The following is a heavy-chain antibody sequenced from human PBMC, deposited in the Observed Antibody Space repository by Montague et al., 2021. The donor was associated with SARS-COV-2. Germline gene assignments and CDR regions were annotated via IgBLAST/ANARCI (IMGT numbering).Heavy chain of an antibody. CDR3: ARGMGGSYLYYFDY. D-gene: IGHD1-26*01. Sequence: SETLSLTCTVSGGSISSYYWSWIRQPPGKGLEWIGYIYYSGSTNYNPSLKSRVTILVDMSKNQFLLKLSSVTAADTAVYYCARGMGGSYLYYFDYWGQGTLVTVSS. CDR1: GGSISSYY. V-gene: IGHV4-59*01. J-gene: IGHJ4*02. CDR2: IYYSGST.